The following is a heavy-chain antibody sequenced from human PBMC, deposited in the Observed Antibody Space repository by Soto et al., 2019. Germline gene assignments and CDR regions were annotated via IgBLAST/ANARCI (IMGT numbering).Heavy chain of an antibody. J-gene: IGHJ4*02. V-gene: IGHV3-9*01. CDR1: GFTFDDYA. CDR2: ISWNSGSI. CDR3: AKSAVTTFGDYFDY. Sequence: GGSLRLSCAASGFTFDDYAMHWVRQAPGKGLEWVSGISWNSGSIGYADSVKGRFTISRDNAKNSLYLQMNSLRAEDTALYYCAKSAVTTFGDYFDYWGQGTLVTVSS. D-gene: IGHD3-16*01.